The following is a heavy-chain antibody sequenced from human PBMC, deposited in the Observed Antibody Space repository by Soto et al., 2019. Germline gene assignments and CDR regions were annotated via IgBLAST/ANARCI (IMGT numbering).Heavy chain of an antibody. CDR2: IYYSGST. D-gene: IGHD1-26*01. CDR3: AREVGWGAFDI. J-gene: IGHJ3*02. V-gene: IGHV4-30-4*01. CDR1: GGSIRSGDYY. Sequence: SATLSLTCTVSGGSIRSGDYYWSWIRQPPGKGLEWIGYIYYSGSTYYNPSLKSRVTISVDTSKSQFSLKLSSVTAADTAVYYCAREVGWGAFDIWGQGTMVT.